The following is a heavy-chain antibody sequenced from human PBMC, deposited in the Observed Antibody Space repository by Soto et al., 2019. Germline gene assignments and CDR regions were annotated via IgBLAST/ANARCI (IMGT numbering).Heavy chain of an antibody. CDR3: ARAKYDYIGGSYHPFDQ. J-gene: IGHJ4*02. Sequence: QVQLVQSGAEVKKPGASVRLSCKVSGKSVDNLAVHWVRQTPGQRPAWMGRINVGDDKTKYSEKFQGRVIVSYDTSATTAYMELRALSSEDTAVYYCARAKYDYIGGSYHPFDQWAQGAQVTVAS. CDR2: INVGDDKT. CDR1: GKSVDNLA. D-gene: IGHD3-16*02. V-gene: IGHV1-3*01.